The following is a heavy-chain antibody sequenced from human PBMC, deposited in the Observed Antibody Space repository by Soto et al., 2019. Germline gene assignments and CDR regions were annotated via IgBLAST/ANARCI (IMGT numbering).Heavy chain of an antibody. CDR2: IYYSGRT. D-gene: IGHD2-21*02. J-gene: IGHJ4*02. CDR3: ARQRTTVVTQAYFDH. CDR1: GEYISSSSYY. V-gene: IGHV4-39*01. Sequence: SETLSLTCIVSGEYISSSSYYWRWIRQPPGKGLEWIGSIYYSGRTYYNPSFKSRVTISIDTSKNQFSLKLSSVTATDTAVYYCARQRTTVVTQAYFDHWGQGALVTVS.